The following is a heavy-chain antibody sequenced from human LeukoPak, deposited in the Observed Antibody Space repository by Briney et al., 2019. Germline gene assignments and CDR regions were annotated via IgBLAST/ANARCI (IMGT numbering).Heavy chain of an antibody. CDR1: GGSISSGGYY. J-gene: IGHJ5*02. D-gene: IGHD3-9*01. V-gene: IGHV4-31*03. Sequence: SETLSLTCTVSGGSISSGGYYWSWIRQHPGKGLEWIGYIYYSGSTYYNPPLKSRVTISVDTSKNQFSLKLSSVTAADTAVYYCARAPSATGVWFDPWGQGTLVTVSS. CDR3: ARAPSATGVWFDP. CDR2: IYYSGST.